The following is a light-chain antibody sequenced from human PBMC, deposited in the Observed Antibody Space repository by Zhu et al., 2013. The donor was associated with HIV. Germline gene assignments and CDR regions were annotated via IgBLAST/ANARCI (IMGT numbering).Light chain of an antibody. Sequence: QSALTQPPSVSGAPGQKVTISCTGSDSNIGANYDVAWYQVFPGRGPKLLIYSNINRPSGVPDRFSASRSDTSASLAITGLQTGDEVDYYCATWDNTLREEVFGTGTRVTVL. J-gene: IGLJ1*01. CDR2: SNI. CDR3: ATWDNTLREEV. CDR1: DSNIGANYD. V-gene: IGLV1-40*01.